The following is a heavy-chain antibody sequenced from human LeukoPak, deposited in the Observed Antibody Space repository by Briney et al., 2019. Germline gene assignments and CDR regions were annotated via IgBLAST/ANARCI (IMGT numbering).Heavy chain of an antibody. D-gene: IGHD6-25*01. CDR1: GFTFSSYA. Sequence: QPGGSLRLSCAASGFTFSSYAMSWVRQAPGKGLEWVSYISGTGARTFYGDAGKGRFTISRDNAKSLLYLQMNSLRADDTAIYYCARSTVTAAGALDYWGQGILVTVSS. CDR2: ISGTGART. CDR3: ARSTVTAAGALDY. J-gene: IGHJ4*02. V-gene: IGHV3-23*01.